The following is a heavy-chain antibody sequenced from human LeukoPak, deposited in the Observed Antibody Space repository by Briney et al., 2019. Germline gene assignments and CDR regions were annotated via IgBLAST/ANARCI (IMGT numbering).Heavy chain of an antibody. V-gene: IGHV3-21*01. J-gene: IGHJ5*02. CDR3: ARGPFKAYSSSWYIGWFDP. D-gene: IGHD6-13*01. CDR2: ISSSSSYI. Sequence: GGSLRLSCAASGFTFSSYSMNWVRQAPGKGLEWVSSISSSSSYIYYADSVKGRFTISRDNAKNSLCLQMNSLRAEDTAVYYCARGPFKAYSSSWYIGWFDPWGQGTLVTVSS. CDR1: GFTFSSYS.